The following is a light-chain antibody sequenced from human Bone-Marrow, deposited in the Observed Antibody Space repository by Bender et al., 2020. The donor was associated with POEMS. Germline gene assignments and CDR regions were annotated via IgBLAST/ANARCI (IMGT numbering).Light chain of an antibody. J-gene: IGLJ3*02. CDR2: DDS. Sequence: SYVLTQPPSVSVAPGQTARVSCGGSHIGGKSVHWYQQKPGQAPVLVVYDDSDRPSGIPERFSGSSSGTTVTLTISAVQAEDEADYYCQSTDSTGTSWVFGGGTKLTVL. CDR1: HIGGKS. CDR3: QSTDSTGTSWV. V-gene: IGLV3-21*02.